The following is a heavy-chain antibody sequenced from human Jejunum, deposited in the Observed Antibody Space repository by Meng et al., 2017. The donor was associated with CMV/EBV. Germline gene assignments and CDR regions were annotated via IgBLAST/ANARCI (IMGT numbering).Heavy chain of an antibody. V-gene: IGHV4-61*08. CDR1: GASVSSRGHY. CDR3: ARDSLSGGSNF. Sequence: CTVSGASVSSRGHYWSWIRQPAGRGLEWIGYADYSGANYNSSLESRVTISVDISKNQISLTMRSVTAADTAVYFCARDSLSGGSNFWGPGTLVTVSS. CDR2: ADYSGA. D-gene: IGHD2-15*01. J-gene: IGHJ4*02.